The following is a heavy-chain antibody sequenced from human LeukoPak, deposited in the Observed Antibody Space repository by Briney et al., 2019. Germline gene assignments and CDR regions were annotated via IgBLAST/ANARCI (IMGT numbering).Heavy chain of an antibody. CDR1: GYTFTGYY. V-gene: IGHV1-2*02. Sequence: ASVKVSCMASGYTFTGYYMHWVRQAPGQGREGMGWINPNSGGTNYAQKFQGRVTMTRDTSISTAYMELSRLRSDDTAVYYCARLGVVPAAIRFDYWGQGTLVTVSS. J-gene: IGHJ4*02. CDR2: INPNSGGT. CDR3: ARLGVVPAAIRFDY. D-gene: IGHD2-2*02.